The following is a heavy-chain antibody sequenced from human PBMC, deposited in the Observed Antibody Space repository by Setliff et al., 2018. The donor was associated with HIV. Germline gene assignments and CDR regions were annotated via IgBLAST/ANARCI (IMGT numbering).Heavy chain of an antibody. CDR1: GGSVNSATYY. CDR3: AREGKTAMVTKYFDY. V-gene: IGHV4-31*03. D-gene: IGHD5-18*01. J-gene: IGHJ4*02. CDR2: IDYSGSA. Sequence: TLSLPCTVSGGSVNSATYYWSWIRQHPGKGLEWIGYIDYSGSAFYNPSLKSRITISVDMSKNQFSLRMKSVTAADTAMYYCAREGKTAMVTKYFDYWGQGTMVTVSS.